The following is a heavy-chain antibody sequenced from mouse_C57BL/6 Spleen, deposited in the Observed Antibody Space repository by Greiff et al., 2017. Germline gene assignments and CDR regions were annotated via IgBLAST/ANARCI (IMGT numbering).Heavy chain of an antibody. CDR1: GYTFTDYY. J-gene: IGHJ3*01. V-gene: IGHV1-76*01. D-gene: IGHD1-1*01. CDR2: IYPGSGNT. Sequence: VQLVESGAELVRPGASVKLSCKASGYTFTDYYINWVKQRPGQGLEWIARIYPGSGNTYYNEKFKGKATLTAEKSSSTAYMQLSSLTSEDSAVYFCARSGGIYYGAWFAYWGQGTLVTVSA. CDR3: ARSGGIYYGAWFAY.